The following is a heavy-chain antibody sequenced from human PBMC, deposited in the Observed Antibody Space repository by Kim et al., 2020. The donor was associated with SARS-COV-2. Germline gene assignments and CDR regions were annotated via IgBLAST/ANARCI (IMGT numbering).Heavy chain of an antibody. D-gene: IGHD2-2*01. CDR2: IYYSGST. Sequence: SETLSLTCTVSGGSISSYYWSWIRQPPGKGLEWIGSIYYSGSTNYNPSLKSRVTISVDTSKNQFSLKLSSVTAADTAVYYCARVAYRVDRYQIDYWGQGTLVTVSS. V-gene: IGHV4-59*01. J-gene: IGHJ4*02. CDR3: ARVAYRVDRYQIDY. CDR1: GGSISSYY.